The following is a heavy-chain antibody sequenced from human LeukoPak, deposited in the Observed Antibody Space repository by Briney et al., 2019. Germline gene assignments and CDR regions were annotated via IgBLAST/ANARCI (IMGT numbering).Heavy chain of an antibody. Sequence: GGSLRLSCAASGSTFSDYYMSWIRQAPGKGLEWVSYITGSGSTIYYADSVKGRFTISRDNAKNSLYLQMNSLRAEDTAVYYCARVGYTGYDDAFDIWGQGTMVTVSS. CDR2: ITGSGSTI. CDR3: ARVGYTGYDDAFDI. V-gene: IGHV3-11*01. CDR1: GSTFSDYY. D-gene: IGHD5-12*01. J-gene: IGHJ3*02.